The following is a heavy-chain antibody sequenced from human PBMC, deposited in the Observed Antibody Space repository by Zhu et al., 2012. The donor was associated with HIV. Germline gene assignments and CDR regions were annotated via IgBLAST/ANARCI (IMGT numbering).Heavy chain of an antibody. J-gene: IGHJ4*02. CDR2: ISQSGDS. CDR3: ARGGFRYSASGSYSFDY. V-gene: IGHV4-34*01. CDR1: GGSFSGFY. D-gene: IGHD3-10*01. Sequence: QVQLQQWGAGLLKPSETLSLTCAVYGGSFSGFYWSWIRQPPGKGLEWIGEISQSGDSNYVLSLKSRVTLSVDTSKNQFSLKLNSVTAADTAVYYCARGGFRYSASGSYSFDYWGQGTLVTVSS.